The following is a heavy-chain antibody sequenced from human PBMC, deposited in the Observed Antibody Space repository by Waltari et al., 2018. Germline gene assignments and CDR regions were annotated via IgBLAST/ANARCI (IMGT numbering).Heavy chain of an antibody. Sequence: QVQLVQSGDEVKKPGSSVKVSCQASGGTFRSYASSWGRPAPGQGLEWMGRIIPIFGTANYAQKFQGRVTITADKSTSTAYMELSSLRSEDTAVYYCAREGMATKLYNWFDPWGQGTLVTVSS. CDR1: GGTFRSYA. CDR2: IIPIFGTA. D-gene: IGHD5-12*01. CDR3: AREGMATKLYNWFDP. V-gene: IGHV1-69*08. J-gene: IGHJ5*02.